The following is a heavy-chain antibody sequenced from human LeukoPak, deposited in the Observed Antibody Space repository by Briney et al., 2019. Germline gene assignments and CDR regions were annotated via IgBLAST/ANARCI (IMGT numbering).Heavy chain of an antibody. D-gene: IGHD2-21*02. J-gene: IGHJ6*02. CDR1: GFTVSSNH. V-gene: IGHV3-66*01. CDR2: IYSGGST. CDR3: ARASRADSTYDGMDV. Sequence: PGGSLRLSCAASGFTVSSNHMSWVRQAPGKGLEWVSIIYSGGSTYYADSVRGRFTISRDKSKNTLYLQVNSLRAEDTAVYYCARASRADSTYDGMDVWGQGTTVTVSS.